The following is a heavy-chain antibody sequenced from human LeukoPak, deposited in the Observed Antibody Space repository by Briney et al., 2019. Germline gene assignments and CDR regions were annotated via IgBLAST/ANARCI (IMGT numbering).Heavy chain of an antibody. D-gene: IGHD3-3*01. V-gene: IGHV3-23*01. CDR2: IIGSWGRT. Sequence: GGSLRLSFAAPGFTFSSYAMSWVRQAPGKGLGWVSAIIGSWGRTYYADSVKGRFTISRDNSKNTLYLQMNSLRAEDTAVYYCASLLNYDFWSGYGRYNWFDPWGQGTLVTVSS. J-gene: IGHJ5*02. CDR3: ASLLNYDFWSGYGRYNWFDP. CDR1: GFTFSSYA.